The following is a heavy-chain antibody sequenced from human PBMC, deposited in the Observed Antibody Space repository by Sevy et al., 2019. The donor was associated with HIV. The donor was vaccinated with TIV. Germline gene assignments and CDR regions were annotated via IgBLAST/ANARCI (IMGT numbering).Heavy chain of an antibody. CDR3: ARARGIPHYYYGMDV. V-gene: IGHV5-51*01. J-gene: IGHJ6*02. CDR1: GYSFTTYW. D-gene: IGHD1-26*01. Sequence: GESLKISCKGSGYSFTTYWIGWVRQMPGKGLERMGIIFPGDSDTRYSPSCQGQVTISADNSISTAYLQWSSLKASDTAMYYCARARGIPHYYYGMDVWGQGTTVTVSS. CDR2: IFPGDSDT.